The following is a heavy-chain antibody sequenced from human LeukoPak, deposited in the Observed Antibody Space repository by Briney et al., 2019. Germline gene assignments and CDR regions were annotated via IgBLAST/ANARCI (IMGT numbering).Heavy chain of an antibody. V-gene: IGHV3-30*02. D-gene: IGHD2-15*01. CDR1: GFTFSSYA. CDR3: AREAGTVVIGRFDP. J-gene: IGHJ5*02. CDR2: IQYDGIDI. Sequence: GGSLRLSCAASGFTFSSYAMSWVRQPPGRGLEWVAFIQYDGIDIKYADSVKGRFSISRDNSKNTLYLQMNSLTTEDTAVYYCAREAGTVVIGRFDPWGQGTLVTVSS.